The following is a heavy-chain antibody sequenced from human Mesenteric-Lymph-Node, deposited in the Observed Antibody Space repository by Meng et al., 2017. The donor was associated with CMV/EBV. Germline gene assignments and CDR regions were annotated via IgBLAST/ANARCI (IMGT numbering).Heavy chain of an antibody. D-gene: IGHD5-18*01. V-gene: IGHV4-34*01. CDR2: ISHNGGT. J-gene: IGHJ4*02. Sequence: SETLSLTCAVSGGSLNGFYWSWIRQSPEKGLEWIGEISHNGGTSYNPSLKTRATMSVDTSKNQFSLKLTSVTAADTAVYYCARIQLWLRYFDLWGQGTLVTVSS. CDR3: ARIQLWLRYFDL. CDR1: GGSLNGFY.